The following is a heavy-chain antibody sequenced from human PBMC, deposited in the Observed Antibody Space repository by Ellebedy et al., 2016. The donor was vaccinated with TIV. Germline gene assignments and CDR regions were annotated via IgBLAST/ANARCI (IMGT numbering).Heavy chain of an antibody. J-gene: IGHJ3*02. Sequence: AASVKVSCKASGYTFITYAMSWVRQAPGQGLEWMGWINTFNGQTNYAQKLQGRVTMTTDTSTSTVYRELRSLRSDDTAMYYCASTGSECSGGSCLASFDAFDIWGQGTMVTVSS. D-gene: IGHD2-15*01. V-gene: IGHV1-18*01. CDR1: GYTFITYA. CDR2: INTFNGQT. CDR3: ASTGSECSGGSCLASFDAFDI.